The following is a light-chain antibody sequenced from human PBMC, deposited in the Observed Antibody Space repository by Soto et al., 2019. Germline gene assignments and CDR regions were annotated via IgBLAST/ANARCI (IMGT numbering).Light chain of an antibody. J-gene: IGKJ4*01. Sequence: EIVMTQSPATLSVSVGERATLSCRASQTVSSKLAWYQQKPGQAPRLLIYGASTRATGIPARFTGSGSGTEFTLTISSLQSEDFAVYSCQQYNDWPPQLTFGGGTKVEFK. CDR1: QTVSSK. CDR3: QQYNDWPPQLT. CDR2: GAS. V-gene: IGKV3-15*01.